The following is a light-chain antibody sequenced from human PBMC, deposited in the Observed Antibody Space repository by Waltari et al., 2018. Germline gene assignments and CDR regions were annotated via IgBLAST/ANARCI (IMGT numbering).Light chain of an antibody. CDR2: SSD. CDR1: RPSSGHSL. V-gene: IGLV1-47*01. J-gene: IGLJ3*02. Sequence: QSVLTQPPSASGTPGQRVTIPCSGSRPSSGHSLVYWYQQPPGTAPRLLIYSSDQRPSGVPDRFSGSKSGTSASLAISGLRSEDEADYYCSAWDGSRSGWVFGGGTKLTVL. CDR3: SAWDGSRSGWV.